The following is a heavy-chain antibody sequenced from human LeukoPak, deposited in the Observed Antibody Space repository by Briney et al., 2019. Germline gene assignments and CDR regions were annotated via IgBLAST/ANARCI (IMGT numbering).Heavy chain of an antibody. CDR2: IYTSGST. CDR3: ARDKYYDILTGYSSYYYYYYMDV. D-gene: IGHD3-9*01. J-gene: IGHJ6*03. CDR1: GGSISSYY. Sequence: SETLSLTCTVSGGSISSYYWSSIRQPAGKGLEWIGRIYTSGSTNYNPSLKSRVTMSVDTSKNQFSLKLSSVTAADTAVYYCARDKYYDILTGYSSYYYYYYMDVWGKGTTVTISS. V-gene: IGHV4-4*07.